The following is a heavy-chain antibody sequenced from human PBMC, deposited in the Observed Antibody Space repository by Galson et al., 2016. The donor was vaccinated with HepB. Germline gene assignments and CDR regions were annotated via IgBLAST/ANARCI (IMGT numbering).Heavy chain of an antibody. CDR3: ARVGDYVWGSYRYYFDV. V-gene: IGHV5-51*01. CDR2: IYPGDSDT. Sequence: QSGAEVKKPGDSLKISCKGSGYTFSDYWIVWVRQMPGKGLEWMGIIYPGDSDTRYSPSFQGQVTISADRSISTAYLQWSRLKASDTAMYYCARVGDYVWGSYRYYFDVWGQGVLVTVSS. CDR1: GYTFSDYW. D-gene: IGHD3-16*02. J-gene: IGHJ4*02.